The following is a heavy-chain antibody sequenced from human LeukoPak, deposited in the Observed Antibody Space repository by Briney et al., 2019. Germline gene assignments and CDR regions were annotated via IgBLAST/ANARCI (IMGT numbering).Heavy chain of an antibody. V-gene: IGHV3-7*01. J-gene: IGHJ4*02. CDR3: ARETTGDPFDY. Sequence: GGSLRLSCAASGFTFSSYWMSWVRQAPGKGLEWVANIKQDGSEKYYVDSVKGRFTISRDNAKNSLYLQMDSLRAEDTALYYCARETTGDPFDYWGQGTLVTVSS. CDR1: GFTFSSYW. D-gene: IGHD7-27*01. CDR2: IKQDGSEK.